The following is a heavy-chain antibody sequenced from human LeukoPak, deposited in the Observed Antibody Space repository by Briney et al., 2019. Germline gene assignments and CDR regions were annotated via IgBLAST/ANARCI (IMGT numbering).Heavy chain of an antibody. Sequence: GGSLRLSCAASGFTFSSYAMSWVRQAPGKGLEWVSAISGSGGSTYYADSVKGRFTISRDNSKNTLYLQMNSLRAEDTAVYYCAKELGIVVVPAAKRGFDYWGQGTLVTVSS. D-gene: IGHD2-2*03. CDR1: GFTFSSYA. J-gene: IGHJ4*02. V-gene: IGHV3-23*01. CDR3: AKELGIVVVPAAKRGFDY. CDR2: ISGSGGST.